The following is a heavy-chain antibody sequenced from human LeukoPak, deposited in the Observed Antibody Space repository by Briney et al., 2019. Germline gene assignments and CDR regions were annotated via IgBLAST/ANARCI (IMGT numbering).Heavy chain of an antibody. CDR3: ARDPQARYSSSFDY. J-gene: IGHJ4*02. V-gene: IGHV3-30-3*01. Sequence: GRSLRLSRAASGFTFSSYAMHWVRQAPGKGLEWVAVISYDGSNKYYADSVKGRFTISRDNSKNTLYLQMNSLRAEDTAVYYCARDPQARYSSSFDYWGQGTLVTVS. D-gene: IGHD6-6*01. CDR1: GFTFSSYA. CDR2: ISYDGSNK.